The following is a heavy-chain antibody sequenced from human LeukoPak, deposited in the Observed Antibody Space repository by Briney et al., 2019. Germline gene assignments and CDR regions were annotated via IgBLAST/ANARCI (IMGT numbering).Heavy chain of an antibody. Sequence: SETLSLTCAVYGGSFSGHYWSWIRQPPGKGLEWIGEINHSGSTNYNPSLKSRVTISVDTSKNQFSLKLRSVTAADTAVYYCARVSSSWYPNDYWGQGTLVTVSS. J-gene: IGHJ4*02. CDR3: ARVSSSWYPNDY. V-gene: IGHV4-34*01. D-gene: IGHD6-13*01. CDR1: GGSFSGHY. CDR2: INHSGST.